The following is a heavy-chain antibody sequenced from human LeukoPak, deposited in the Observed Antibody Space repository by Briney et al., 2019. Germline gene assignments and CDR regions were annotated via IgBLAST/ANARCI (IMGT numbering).Heavy chain of an antibody. D-gene: IGHD6-6*01. CDR1: GYTFTTYG. V-gene: IGHV1-18*01. J-gene: IGHJ6*02. CDR2: ISAYNGNT. CDR3: ARDTEYSSYGMDV. Sequence: ASVKVSCKASGYTFTTYGISWVRQAPGQGLEWMGWISAYNGNTSYAQKFQGRVTLTTDTSTSTAYMELRSLRADDTAVYYCARDTEYSSYGMDVWGQGTTVTVSS.